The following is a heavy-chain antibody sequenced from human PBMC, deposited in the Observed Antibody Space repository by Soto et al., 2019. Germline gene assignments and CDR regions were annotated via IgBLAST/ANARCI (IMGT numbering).Heavy chain of an antibody. Sequence: QVQLQESGPGLVKPSQTLSLTCTVSGGSISSGGYHWSWIRQHPGKGLEWIGYIYYSGSTSYNPSRESRVTISEDTSKNQFSQELSSVTAADTAVYFCARGVRDWGQGTLVTVSS. D-gene: IGHD3-10*01. CDR3: ARGVRD. J-gene: IGHJ4*02. CDR1: GGSISSGGYH. V-gene: IGHV4-31*03. CDR2: IYYSGST.